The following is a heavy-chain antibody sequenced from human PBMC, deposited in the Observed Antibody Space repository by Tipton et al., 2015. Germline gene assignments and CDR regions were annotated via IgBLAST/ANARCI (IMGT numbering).Heavy chain of an antibody. CDR1: AYSISTDYY. J-gene: IGHJ4*02. CDR2: ISHGGIT. D-gene: IGHD5-12*01. Sequence: TLSLTCAVSAYSISTDYYWVWIRQPPGKGLEWIGTISHGGITNYNPSLKSRVTMSVATSKNQFSLRLSSVTAADTAVYYCVGVLSGYDPFDYWGQGALVTVSS. V-gene: IGHV4-38-2*01. CDR3: VGVLSGYDPFDY.